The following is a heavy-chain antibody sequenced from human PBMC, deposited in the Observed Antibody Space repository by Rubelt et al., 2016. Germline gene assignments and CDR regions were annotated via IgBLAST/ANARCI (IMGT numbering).Heavy chain of an antibody. CDR2: ISAYNGNT. Sequence: QVQLVQSGAEVKKPGASVKVSCKASGYTFTSYGISWVRQAPGQGLEWMGWISAYNGNTNYAQKFPGRATMPPDTSTSTASMELRSLRSADPAVYYCARDRTWLVPGLDAFDIWGQGTMVTVSS. D-gene: IGHD6-19*01. V-gene: IGHV1-18*01. CDR3: ARDRTWLVPGLDAFDI. J-gene: IGHJ3*02. CDR1: GYTFTSYG.